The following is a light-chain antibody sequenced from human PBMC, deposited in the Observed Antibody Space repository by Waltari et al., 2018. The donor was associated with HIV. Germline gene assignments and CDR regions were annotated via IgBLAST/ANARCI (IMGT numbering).Light chain of an antibody. J-gene: IGLJ1*01. CDR3: GSYAGSNAYV. CDR1: SNDGGYYNL. Sequence: QSALTQPASVSGSHGQSITISWTGTSNDGGYYNLVCWYQKDPGQAPKVMIYAVSKRPSGVSHRFSVSKSVITASLPISGLQADDEADYYCGSYAGSNAYVFGIVTKVTVL. CDR2: AVS. V-gene: IGLV2-23*02.